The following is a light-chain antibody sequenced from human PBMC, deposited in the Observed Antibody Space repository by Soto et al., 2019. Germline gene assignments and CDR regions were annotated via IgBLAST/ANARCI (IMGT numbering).Light chain of an antibody. V-gene: IGKV3-20*01. CDR2: GAS. J-gene: IGKJ4*01. CDR1: RSVRSNS. CDR3: QQYDTSPLT. Sequence: EIVLTQSPGALSLSPGERATLSCGASRSVRSNSLAWYQQKPGQAPRLLIYGASSRATGVPNRFSGSGSGKDFTLTISRLEPEDFAVYHCQQYDTSPLTFGGGTKVEIK.